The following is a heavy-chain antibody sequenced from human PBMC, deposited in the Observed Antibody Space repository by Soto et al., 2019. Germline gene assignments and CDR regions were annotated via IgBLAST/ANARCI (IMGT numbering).Heavy chain of an antibody. CDR3: ARYYLRALAY. CDR1: GGSISSNY. CDR2: VSHSGST. V-gene: IGHV4-59*01. Sequence: SETLSLTCTFSGGSISSNYWSWIRQPPGKGLEWLGYVSHSGSTNYNPSLKSRVTISRDRSKNQLSLKLTSVTAADTAVYYCARYYLRALAYWGHGTLVT. J-gene: IGHJ4*01. D-gene: IGHD3-10*01.